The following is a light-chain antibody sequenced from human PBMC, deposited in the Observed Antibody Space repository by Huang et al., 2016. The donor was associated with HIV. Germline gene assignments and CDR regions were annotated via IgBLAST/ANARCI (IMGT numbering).Light chain of an antibody. J-gene: IGKJ2*01. CDR2: AAT. V-gene: IGKV1-12*01. Sequence: DIQMTQSPSSVSASVGDRVTITCRASKGISSWLVWYQQKPGKDPKLRIYAATRLQSGVPSRFSGSGSGTDFTLTISSLQPEDFAIYYCQQTNSLPYTFGQGTKLEIK. CDR3: QQTNSLPYT. CDR1: KGISSW.